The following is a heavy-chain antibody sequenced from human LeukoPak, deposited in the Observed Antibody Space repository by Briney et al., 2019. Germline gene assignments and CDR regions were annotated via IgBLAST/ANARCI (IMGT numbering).Heavy chain of an antibody. CDR3: ARDRRGYCSSTSCYPPGRVADY. V-gene: IGHV1-18*01. CDR1: GYTFTSYG. J-gene: IGHJ4*02. CDR2: ISANSGNT. Sequence: ASVKLSCTASGYTFTSYGISWVRQAPGQGLEWMGWISANSGNTNYAQKLQGRVTMTTDTSTSTAYMELRSLRSDDTAVYYCARDRRGYCSSTSCYPPGRVADYWGQGTLVTVSS. D-gene: IGHD2-2*01.